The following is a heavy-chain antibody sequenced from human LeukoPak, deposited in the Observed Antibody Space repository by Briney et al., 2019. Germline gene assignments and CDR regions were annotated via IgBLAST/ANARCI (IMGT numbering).Heavy chain of an antibody. CDR3: ARCRDGYNVDAFDI. V-gene: IGHV3-66*01. D-gene: IGHD5-12*01. Sequence: GGSLRLSCAASGFTVSSNYMSWVRQAPGKGLEWVSVIYSGGSTYYADSVKGRFTISRDNAKNSLYLQMNSLRAEDTAVYYCARCRDGYNVDAFDIWGQGTMVTVSS. CDR2: IYSGGST. CDR1: GFTVSSNY. J-gene: IGHJ3*02.